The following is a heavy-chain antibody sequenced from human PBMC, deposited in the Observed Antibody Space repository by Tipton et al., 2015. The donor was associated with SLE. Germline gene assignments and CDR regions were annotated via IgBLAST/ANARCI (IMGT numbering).Heavy chain of an antibody. CDR1: GFTFSSFE. CDR3: ARDQVVSGAFDI. D-gene: IGHD2-15*01. V-gene: IGHV3-48*03. Sequence: SLRLSCAASGFTFSSFEMDWVRPAPGKGLEWVSYISSSGNTINYADSVKGRFTLSRDNAKNSPYLQMNSLRAEDTAVYYCARDQVVSGAFDIWGQGTMVTVSS. J-gene: IGHJ3*02. CDR2: ISSSGNTI.